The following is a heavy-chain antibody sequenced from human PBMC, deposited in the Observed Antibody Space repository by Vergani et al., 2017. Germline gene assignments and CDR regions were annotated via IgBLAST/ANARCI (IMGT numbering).Heavy chain of an antibody. CDR2: IDHTGRP. J-gene: IGHJ6*03. Sequence: QVQLQQWCGGLLKPSETLSLTCVVICGSFTSYHCTWIRQSPGEGLEWVGDIDHTGRPDYNPSLKRRLTMSVDKSRNQFSLTLNSVNATDTAIYFCARVNTDTNGHLYYYYYMDVWGQGTAGTVS. CDR1: CGSFTSYH. CDR3: ARVNTDTNGHLYYYYYMDV. V-gene: IGHV4-34*01. D-gene: IGHD4-11*01.